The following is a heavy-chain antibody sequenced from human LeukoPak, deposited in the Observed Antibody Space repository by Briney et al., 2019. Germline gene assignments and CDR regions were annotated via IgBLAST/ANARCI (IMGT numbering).Heavy chain of an antibody. J-gene: IGHJ4*02. D-gene: IGHD3-3*01. Sequence: SETLSLTCTVSGGSMSTYYWTWIRQPPGKGLEWIGYIYYSGSTNYNPSLKSRVTISLDTSKNQFSLKLSSVTAADTAVYYCARAILSGYPDSWGQGTLVTVSS. V-gene: IGHV4-59*01. CDR1: GGSMSTYY. CDR3: ARAILSGYPDS. CDR2: IYYSGST.